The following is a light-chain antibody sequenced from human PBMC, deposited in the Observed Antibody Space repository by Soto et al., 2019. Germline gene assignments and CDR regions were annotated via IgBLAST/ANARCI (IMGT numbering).Light chain of an antibody. CDR2: DAT. CDR1: QSVSRY. CDR3: QQRSNWPIT. Sequence: EIVLTQSPATLSLSPGEGATLSCRASQSVSRYLAWYQQKPGQAPRLLIYDATNRATGIPARFSGSGSGTDFTLTISSLEPEDFAVYYCQQRSNWPITFGRGTRLEIK. J-gene: IGKJ5*01. V-gene: IGKV3-11*01.